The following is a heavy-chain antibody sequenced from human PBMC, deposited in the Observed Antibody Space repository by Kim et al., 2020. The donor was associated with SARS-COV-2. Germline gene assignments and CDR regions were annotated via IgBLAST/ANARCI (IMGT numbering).Heavy chain of an antibody. Sequence: GGSLRLSCSASGFTFRNFGMHWVRQAPGKGLEWVAIISDDGSDEYYADSVKGQFTISRDNSNNTLYLQINSLRVEDTAVYFCARRGGVYCGGDCYSKAFDVWGQGTMVTVSS. CDR1: GFTFRNFG. V-gene: IGHV3-30*03. CDR2: ISDDGSDE. D-gene: IGHD2-21*01. CDR3: ARRGGVYCGGDCYSKAFDV. J-gene: IGHJ3*01.